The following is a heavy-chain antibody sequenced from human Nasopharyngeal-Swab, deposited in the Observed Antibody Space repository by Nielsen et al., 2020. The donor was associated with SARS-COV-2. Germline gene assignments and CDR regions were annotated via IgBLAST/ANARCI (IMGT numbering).Heavy chain of an antibody. CDR1: GFTFSSYD. D-gene: IGHD2-8*01. CDR2: IGAAGDT. CDR3: ARDILRRIVLMVYEDYYGMDV. V-gene: IGHV3-13*01. J-gene: IGHJ6*02. Sequence: GGSLRLSCAASGFTFSSYDMHWVRQATGKGLEWVSAIGAAGDTYYPGSVKGRFTISRENAKNSLYLQMNSLRAGDTAVYYCARDILRRIVLMVYEDYYGMDVWGQGTTVTVSS.